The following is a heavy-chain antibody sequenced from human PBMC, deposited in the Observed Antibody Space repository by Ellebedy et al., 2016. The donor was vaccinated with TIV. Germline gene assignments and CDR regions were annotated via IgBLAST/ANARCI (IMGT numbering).Heavy chain of an antibody. Sequence: GESLKISCVASGFTFSSYTMSWVRQAPGKGLEWVSAIGGNTVARVYADSVKGRFTISRANAKNTLYLQMNSLRAEDTAVYSCARGGGCGSGDCWAFDYWGQGTLVTVTS. D-gene: IGHD2-21*02. CDR3: ARGGGCGSGDCWAFDY. CDR2: IGGNTVAR. V-gene: IGHV3-21*01. J-gene: IGHJ4*02. CDR1: GFTFSSYT.